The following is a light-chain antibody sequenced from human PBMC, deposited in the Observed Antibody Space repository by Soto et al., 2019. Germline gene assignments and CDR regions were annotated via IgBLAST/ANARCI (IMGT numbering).Light chain of an antibody. V-gene: IGKV1-5*01. J-gene: IGKJ4*01. Sequence: DIQMTQSPSTLSASVGDRVTITCRASQSISTWLAWYQQKPGKAPKLLIYDASSLKSGVPSRFSGSGSGTEFTLTINSLQPDDFATYYCQQYINYPLTFGGGTKVEIK. CDR3: QQYINYPLT. CDR2: DAS. CDR1: QSISTW.